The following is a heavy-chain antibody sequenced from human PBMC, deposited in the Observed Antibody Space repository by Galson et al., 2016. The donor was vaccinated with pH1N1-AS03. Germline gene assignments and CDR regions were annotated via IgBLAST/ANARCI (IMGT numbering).Heavy chain of an antibody. CDR2: INQDENEK. Sequence: SLRLSCAASGFTFKSYWMSWVRQAPGKGLEWVANINQDENEKYCVDSVKGRFTISRDNAKNSLYLEMNSLRAEDTALYYCANDFNYDFWSGYSFYWGQGALVTVSS. CDR3: ANDFNYDFWSGYSFY. J-gene: IGHJ4*02. V-gene: IGHV3-7*03. CDR1: GFTFKSYW. D-gene: IGHD3/OR15-3a*01.